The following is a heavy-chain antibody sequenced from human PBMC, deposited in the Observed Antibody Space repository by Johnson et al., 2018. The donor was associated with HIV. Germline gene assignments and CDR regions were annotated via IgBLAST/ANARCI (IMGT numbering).Heavy chain of an antibody. J-gene: IGHJ3*02. CDR1: GFTFSRYA. CDR2: ISYDGSNK. V-gene: IGHV3-30-3*01. CDR3: AREQLQFSFCDI. D-gene: IGHD3-3*01. Sequence: QVQLVESGGGVVQPGRSLRLSCAASGFTFSRYAMHWVRQAPGKGLEWVAVISYDGSNKYYADSVKGRFPISRDNSKNTLFLQMNSLRAEDTAVFYCAREQLQFSFCDIWGQGTMVTVSS.